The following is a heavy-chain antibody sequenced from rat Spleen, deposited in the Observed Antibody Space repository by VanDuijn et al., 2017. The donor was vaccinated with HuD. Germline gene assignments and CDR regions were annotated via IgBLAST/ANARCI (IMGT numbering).Heavy chain of an antibody. CDR3: ARGYYDGTQGFAY. J-gene: IGHJ2*01. CDR1: GYSITSNY. Sequence: EVQLQESGPGLVKPSQSLSLTCSVTGYSITSNYWSWIRKFPGNKLEWMGYINSAGSTNYNPSLKSRISITRDTSKHQFFLQVNSVTAEDTATYYCARGYYDGTQGFAYWGQGVMVTVSS. V-gene: IGHV3-3*01. D-gene: IGHD1-12*02. CDR2: INSAGST.